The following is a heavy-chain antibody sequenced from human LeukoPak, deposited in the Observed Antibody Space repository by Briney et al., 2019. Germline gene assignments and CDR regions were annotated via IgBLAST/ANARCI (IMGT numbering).Heavy chain of an antibody. CDR1: GFILSQYG. J-gene: IGHJ4*02. Sequence: GGCLRLSCAASGFILSQYGMNWVAEAPGKGLEWVSDITSRSTTYYADSVKGRCTISRDNTKNLFFLQHKRLGAEGTALYFCGGDRSRNYFDYWGQGTLVSVSS. CDR2: ITSRSTT. CDR3: GGDRSRNYFDY. D-gene: IGHD1-14*01. V-gene: IGHV3-69-1*02.